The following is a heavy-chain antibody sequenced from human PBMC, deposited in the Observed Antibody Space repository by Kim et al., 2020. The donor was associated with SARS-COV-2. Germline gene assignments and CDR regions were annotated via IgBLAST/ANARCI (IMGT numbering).Heavy chain of an antibody. V-gene: IGHV1-3*01. CDR1: GYTFTSYA. CDR3: ARNEDY. CDR2: IDADNGNT. J-gene: IGHJ4*02. Sequence: ASLKVSCKASGYTFTSYAFHWVRQAPGQRLEWMGWIDADNGNTKYSQKFQGRVTITRDTSARTAYMELSSLRSEDTAVYYCARNEDYWGQGTLVTVSS.